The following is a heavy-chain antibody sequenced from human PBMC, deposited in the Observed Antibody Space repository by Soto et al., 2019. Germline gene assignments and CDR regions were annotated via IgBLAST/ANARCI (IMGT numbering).Heavy chain of an antibody. D-gene: IGHD3-22*01. Sequence: GGSLRLSCAASGFTFSSYAMSWVRQAPGKGLEWVSAISGSGGSPYYADSVKGWFSISGDYSKNTLYLQMNSLRVEDTAVYYCAKTQYYYDSSHWVWYFDLWGRGTLVTVSS. CDR2: ISGSGGSP. CDR3: AKTQYYYDSSHWVWYFDL. J-gene: IGHJ2*01. V-gene: IGHV3-23*01. CDR1: GFTFSSYA.